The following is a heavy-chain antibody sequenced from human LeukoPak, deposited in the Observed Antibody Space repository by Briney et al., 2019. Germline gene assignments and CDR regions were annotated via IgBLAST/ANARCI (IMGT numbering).Heavy chain of an antibody. CDR2: INHSGST. V-gene: IGHV4-34*01. J-gene: IGHJ4*02. D-gene: IGHD3-22*01. Sequence: SETLSLTCTVSGGSISSYYWSWIRQPPGKGLEWIGEINHSGSTNYNPSLKSRVTISVDTSKNQFSLKLSSVTAADTAVYYCARRFSYYYDSSGYYYWGQGTLVTVSS. CDR1: GGSISSYY. CDR3: ARRFSYYYDSSGYYY.